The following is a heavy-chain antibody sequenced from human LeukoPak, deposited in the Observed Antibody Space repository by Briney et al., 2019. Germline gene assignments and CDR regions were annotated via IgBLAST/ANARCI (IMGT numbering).Heavy chain of an antibody. CDR3: ARERRDGYKVYFDY. D-gene: IGHD5-24*01. V-gene: IGHV4-39*07. J-gene: IGHJ4*02. Sequence: SETLSLTCTVSGGSISSSSYYWGWTRQPPRKGLEWIGSIYYSGSTYYNPSLKSRVTISVDTSKNQFSLKLSSVTAADTAVYYCARERRDGYKVYFDYWGQGTLVTVSS. CDR2: IYYSGST. CDR1: GGSISSSSYY.